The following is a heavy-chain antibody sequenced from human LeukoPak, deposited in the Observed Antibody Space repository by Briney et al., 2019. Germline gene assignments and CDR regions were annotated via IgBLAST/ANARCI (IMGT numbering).Heavy chain of an antibody. CDR2: IYYSGST. CDR1: GGSISSGDYY. Sequence: SETLSLTCTVSGGSISSGDYYWSWTRQPPGKGLEWIGYIYYSGSTYYNPSLKSRVTISVDTSKNQFSLKLSSVTAADTAVYYCARDLAYPMAGRVYWGQGTLVTVSS. CDR3: ARDLAYPMAGRVY. V-gene: IGHV4-30-4*08. J-gene: IGHJ4*02. D-gene: IGHD6-19*01.